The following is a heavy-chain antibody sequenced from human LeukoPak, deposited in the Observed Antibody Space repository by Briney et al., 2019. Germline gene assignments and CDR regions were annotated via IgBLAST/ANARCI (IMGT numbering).Heavy chain of an antibody. Sequence: GGSLRLSCAASGFTFSNYWLTWVRQAPGQGLEWVANIKQDGSEKHYVDSVKGRFTISRDNAKNSLYLQMNSLRAEDTAVYYCASPAGRYGDMLFDYWGQGTLVTVSS. V-gene: IGHV3-7*01. CDR2: IKQDGSEK. CDR3: ASPAGRYGDMLFDY. CDR1: GFTFSNYW. J-gene: IGHJ4*02. D-gene: IGHD4-17*01.